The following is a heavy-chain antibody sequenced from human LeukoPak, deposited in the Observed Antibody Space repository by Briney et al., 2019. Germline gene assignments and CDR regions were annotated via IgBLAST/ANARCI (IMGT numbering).Heavy chain of an antibody. CDR3: ARDSLPSGYYDSSGYPPGGVY. CDR2: ISSSGSTI. D-gene: IGHD3-22*01. V-gene: IGHV3-11*04. Sequence: GGSLRLSCAASGFTFSDYYMSWIRQGQGKGMEGVSYISSSGSTIYYADSVKGRFTIARDNGKNRVYVKMNSLRGEDTAVCECARDSLPSGYYDSSGYPPGGVYWGQGTLVTVSS. J-gene: IGHJ4*02. CDR1: GFTFSDYY.